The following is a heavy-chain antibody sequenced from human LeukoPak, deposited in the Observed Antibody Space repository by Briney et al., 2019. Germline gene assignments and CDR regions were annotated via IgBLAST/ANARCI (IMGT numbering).Heavy chain of an antibody. CDR1: GYTFTSYG. D-gene: IGHD6-6*01. CDR2: ISAYNGNT. J-gene: IGHJ6*03. Sequence: ASVKVSCKASGYTFTSYGISWVRQAPGQGLEWMGWISAYNGNTNYAQKLQGRVTMTTDTSTSTAYMELRSLRSDDMAVYYCARSIGEGYYYYYMDVWGKGTTVTVSS. V-gene: IGHV1-18*03. CDR3: ARSIGEGYYYYYMDV.